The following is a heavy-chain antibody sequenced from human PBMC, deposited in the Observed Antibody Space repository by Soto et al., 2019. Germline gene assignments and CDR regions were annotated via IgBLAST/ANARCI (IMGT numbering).Heavy chain of an antibody. CDR3: AKMSDGWYGAFHI. Sequence: GGSLRLSCAPSGFTFCIYAIASHRQAPGKGLKWVSTISGSGTSAYYADAVQGRFTFSRDNSKNTLYLQMNSLRAEDTAVYYCAKMSDGWYGAFHIWGQGTMVTVSS. J-gene: IGHJ3*02. CDR2: ISGSGTSA. D-gene: IGHD6-19*01. V-gene: IGHV3-23*01. CDR1: GFTFCIYA.